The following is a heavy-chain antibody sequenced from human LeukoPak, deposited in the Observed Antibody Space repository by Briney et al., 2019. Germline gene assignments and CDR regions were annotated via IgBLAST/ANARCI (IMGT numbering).Heavy chain of an antibody. CDR3: ARDPDYSSSAFYWFDP. V-gene: IGHV1-2*02. J-gene: IGHJ5*02. Sequence: ASVKVSCKASGYTFTGYYMHWVRQAPGQGLEWMGWINPNSGGTNYAQKFQGRVTMTRDTSISTAYMELSRLRSDDTAVYYCARDPDYSSSAFYWFDPWGQGTLVTVSS. D-gene: IGHD6-6*01. CDR2: INPNSGGT. CDR1: GYTFTGYY.